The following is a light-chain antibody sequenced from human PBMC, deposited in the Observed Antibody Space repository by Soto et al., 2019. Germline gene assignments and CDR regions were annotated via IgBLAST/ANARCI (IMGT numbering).Light chain of an antibody. CDR2: DAY. V-gene: IGKV3-11*01. CDR3: HPHGYSPPCT. J-gene: IGKJ1*01. CDR1: QSFRGL. Sequence: EVVMTQSPVPLSLSAGERVTLSRRSSQSFRGLLAWYQQKPGQAPRLLIYDAYNRATGIPPRVSGSGSGTDFTLTISILEPEDSAVYYCHPHGYSPPCTFGQGTKVDIK.